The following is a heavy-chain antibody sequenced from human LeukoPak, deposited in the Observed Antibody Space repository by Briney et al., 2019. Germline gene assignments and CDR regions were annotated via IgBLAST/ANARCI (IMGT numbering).Heavy chain of an antibody. CDR3: ARGPSSAWSLGY. V-gene: IGHV3-7*01. J-gene: IGHJ4*02. CDR2: IKQDGSEK. Sequence: HPGGSLRLSCAASGFAFSSYWMSWVRQAPGKGLEWVANIKQDGSEKYCVDSVKGRFTISRDNAKNSLYLQMNSLRAEDTAIYYCARGPSSAWSLGYWGQGTLVTVSS. D-gene: IGHD6-19*01. CDR1: GFAFSSYW.